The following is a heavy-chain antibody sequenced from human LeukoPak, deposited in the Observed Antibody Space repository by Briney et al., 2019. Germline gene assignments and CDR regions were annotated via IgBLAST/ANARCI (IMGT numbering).Heavy chain of an antibody. Sequence: SETLSLTCTVSGGSISSYYWSWIRQPPGKGLEWIGYIYYSGRTNYNPSLKSRVTISVDTPKKQFSLKLSSVTAADTAVYYCARGSYDFWSGYYKKDYYYYMDVWGKGTTVTVSS. CDR1: GGSISSYY. CDR3: ARGSYDFWSGYYKKDYYYYMDV. V-gene: IGHV4-59*12. CDR2: IYYSGRT. D-gene: IGHD3-3*01. J-gene: IGHJ6*03.